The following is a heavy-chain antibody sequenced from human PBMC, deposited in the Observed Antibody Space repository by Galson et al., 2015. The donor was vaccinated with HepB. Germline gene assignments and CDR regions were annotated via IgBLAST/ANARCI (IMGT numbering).Heavy chain of an antibody. Sequence: SLRLSCAASGFTFSNYAMSWVRQAPGKGLEWVSHISGRGDSTYHADSVKGRFTISRDNSKNTLYLQMNRLRAEDTAIYYCAKPTYGLGSYGGIDYWGQGTLVTVSS. CDR2: ISGRGDST. CDR1: GFTFSNYA. V-gene: IGHV3-23*01. J-gene: IGHJ4*02. CDR3: AKPTYGLGSYGGIDY. D-gene: IGHD3-10*01.